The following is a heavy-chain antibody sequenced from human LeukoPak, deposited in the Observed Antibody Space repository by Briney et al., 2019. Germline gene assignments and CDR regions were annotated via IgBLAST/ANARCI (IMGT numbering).Heavy chain of an antibody. CDR3: AKDEYDDFWSGPEY. Sequence: GGSLRLSCVVSGFTFSRRAMTWVRQAPGKGLEWVSAISGSGGKTYYADSVKGRFTISRDNSKNTLYLQMNSLKGEDTAVYYCAKDEYDDFWSGPEYWGRGTLVAVSS. CDR1: GFTFSRRA. CDR2: ISGSGGKT. D-gene: IGHD3-3*01. V-gene: IGHV3-23*01. J-gene: IGHJ4*02.